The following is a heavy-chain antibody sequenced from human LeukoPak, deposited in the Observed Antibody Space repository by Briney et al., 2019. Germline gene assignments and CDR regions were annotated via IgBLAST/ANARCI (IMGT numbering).Heavy chain of an antibody. CDR1: GGSISSGGYS. V-gene: IGHV4-30-2*01. CDR2: NYHSGST. J-gene: IGHJ5*02. Sequence: PSQTLSLTCAVSGGSISSGGYSWSWIRQPPGKGLEWIGYNYHSGSTYYNPSLKSRVTISVDRSKNQFSLKLSSVTAADTAVYYCAREVTTVTTSQRVSYWFDPWGQGTLVTVSS. D-gene: IGHD4-11*01. CDR3: AREVTTVTTSQRVSYWFDP.